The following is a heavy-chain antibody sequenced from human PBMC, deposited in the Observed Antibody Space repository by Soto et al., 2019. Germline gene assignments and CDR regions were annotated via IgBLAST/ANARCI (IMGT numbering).Heavy chain of an antibody. Sequence: GGSLRLSCAASGFTFSSYAMSWVRPAPGKGLEWVSAISGSGGSTYYAGSVKGRFTISRDNSKNTLYLQMNSLRAEDTAVYYCAKVPLSPLRWFGELLPNPNFDYWGQGTLVTVSS. D-gene: IGHD3-10*01. V-gene: IGHV3-23*01. CDR1: GFTFSSYA. CDR3: AKVPLSPLRWFGELLPNPNFDY. CDR2: ISGSGGST. J-gene: IGHJ4*02.